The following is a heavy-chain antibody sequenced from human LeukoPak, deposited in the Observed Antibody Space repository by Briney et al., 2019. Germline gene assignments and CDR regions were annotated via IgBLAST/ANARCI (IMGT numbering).Heavy chain of an antibody. D-gene: IGHD2-15*01. CDR3: ARRHSPGRGGYYYYYGMDV. J-gene: IGHJ6*02. CDR2: IYPGDSDT. CDR1: GYSFTSYW. V-gene: IGHV5-51*01. Sequence: GESLKISCKGSGYSFTSYWLGWVRQMPGKGLEWMGIIYPGDSDTRYSPSFQGQVTISADKSISTAYLQWSSLKASDTAMYYCARRHSPGRGGYYYYYGMDVWGQGTTVTVSS.